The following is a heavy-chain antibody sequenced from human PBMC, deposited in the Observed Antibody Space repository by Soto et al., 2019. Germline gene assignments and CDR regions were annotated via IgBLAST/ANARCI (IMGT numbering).Heavy chain of an antibody. V-gene: IGHV1-46*01. CDR3: VRDALGGFILPSDARDNYYYGMDV. Sequence: ASVKVSCKAFGYPFTIYYIHWVRQAPGQGLEWMGIINPSSGRTAYRQRFQGRVTMTRDTSTGTVFMDLGSLRSDDTATYYCVRDALGGFILPSDARDNYYYGMDVWGQGTTVTVSS. J-gene: IGHJ6*02. CDR1: GYPFTIYY. CDR2: INPSSGRT. D-gene: IGHD3-16*01.